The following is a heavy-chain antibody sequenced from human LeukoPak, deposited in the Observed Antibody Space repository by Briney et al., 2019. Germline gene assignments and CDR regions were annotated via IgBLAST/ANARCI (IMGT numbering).Heavy chain of an antibody. V-gene: IGHV3-21*01. CDR2: ISSSSDYI. CDR3: ARAPHPYCSGGNCIYFDY. D-gene: IGHD2-15*01. Sequence: PGGSLRLSCAASGFTFSSYNMNWVRQAPGKGLEWVSSISSSSDYIYYADSVKGRFTLSRDNAKKSLHLQMNSLRAEDTAVYYCARAPHPYCSGGNCIYFDYWGQGTLVTVSS. CDR1: GFTFSSYN. J-gene: IGHJ4*02.